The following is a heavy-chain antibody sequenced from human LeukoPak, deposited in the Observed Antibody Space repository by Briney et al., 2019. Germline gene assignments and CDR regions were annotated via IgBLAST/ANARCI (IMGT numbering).Heavy chain of an antibody. V-gene: IGHV1-24*01. Sequence: ASVNVSCTVSGYTLTELTIHWVRQAPGEGLEWMGGFDPEDAKTIYTQKFQGRLTMTKDTSTDTAYMDLSSLTSEDTAVYYCGRGFSIDYWGQGTLVTVSS. J-gene: IGHJ4*02. D-gene: IGHD3-10*01. CDR1: GYTLTELT. CDR2: FDPEDAKT. CDR3: GRGFSIDY.